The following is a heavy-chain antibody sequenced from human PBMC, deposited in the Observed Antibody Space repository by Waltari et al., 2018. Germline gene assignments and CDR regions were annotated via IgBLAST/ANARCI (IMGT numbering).Heavy chain of an antibody. Sequence: QVQLVQSGAEVKKPGASVKVSCKASGYTFTSYAMHWVRQAPGQRLEWMGRINPNSGGTNYAQKFQGRVTMTRDTSISTAYMELSRLRSDDTAVYYCAVSYSGYDAAYYFDYWGQGTLVTVSS. D-gene: IGHD5-12*01. V-gene: IGHV1-2*06. CDR1: GYTFTSYA. J-gene: IGHJ4*02. CDR3: AVSYSGYDAAYYFDY. CDR2: INPNSGGT.